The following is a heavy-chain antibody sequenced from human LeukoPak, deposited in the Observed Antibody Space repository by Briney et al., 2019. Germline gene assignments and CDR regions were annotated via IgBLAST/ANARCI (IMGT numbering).Heavy chain of an antibody. V-gene: IGHV3-21*01. CDR3: ARDLGSGWPKIPFDY. CDR2: ISSDTSYV. CDR1: GFTFSSHI. Sequence: GGSLRLSCAVSGFTFSSHIMNWVRQAPGKGLEWVSSISSDTSYVYYADSVKGRFTISRDNAKRSLYLQMNSLRAEDTAVYYCARDLGSGWPKIPFDYWGQGTLVTVSS. J-gene: IGHJ4*02. D-gene: IGHD6-19*01.